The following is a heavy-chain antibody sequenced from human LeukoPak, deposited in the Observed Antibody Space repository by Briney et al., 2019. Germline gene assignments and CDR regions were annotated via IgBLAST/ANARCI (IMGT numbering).Heavy chain of an antibody. CDR3: AKGVRTSCYTSSDY. V-gene: IGHV3-23*01. CDR1: GFTFSSYS. CDR2: TCGSSEKT. Sequence: GGSLRLSCAASGFTFSSYSMNWVRQAPGRGLEWVSTTCGSSEKTYYADSVKGRFTISRDNSKQTLSLHMDSLRAEDTALYYCAKGVRTSCYTSSDYWGQGTLVTVSS. J-gene: IGHJ4*02. D-gene: IGHD2-2*02.